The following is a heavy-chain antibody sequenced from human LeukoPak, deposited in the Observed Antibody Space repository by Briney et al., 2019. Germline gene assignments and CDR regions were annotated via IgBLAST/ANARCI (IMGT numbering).Heavy chain of an antibody. CDR3: ATGGSSSWYGGFDY. Sequence: GGSLRLSCAASGFTFSDYYMSWLRQAPGKGLEGVSYISSSNSYTNYADSVKGRFTISRDNAKNSLYLQMNSLRAEDTAVYYCATGGSSSWYGGFDYWGQGTLVTVSS. CDR2: ISSSNSYT. CDR1: GFTFSDYY. D-gene: IGHD6-13*01. V-gene: IGHV3-11*06. J-gene: IGHJ4*02.